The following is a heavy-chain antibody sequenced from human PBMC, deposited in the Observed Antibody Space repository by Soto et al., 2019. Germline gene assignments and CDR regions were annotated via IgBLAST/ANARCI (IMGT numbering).Heavy chain of an antibody. Sequence: PGESLKISCKGSGYSFTSYWIGWVRQMPGKGLEWMGIIYPGDSDTRYSPSFQGQVTISADKSISTAYLQWSSLKASDTAMYYCARQYYDFWSGYSNGMDVWGQGTTVTVSS. CDR3: ARQYYDFWSGYSNGMDV. CDR2: IYPGDSDT. CDR1: GYSFTSYW. D-gene: IGHD3-3*01. J-gene: IGHJ6*02. V-gene: IGHV5-51*01.